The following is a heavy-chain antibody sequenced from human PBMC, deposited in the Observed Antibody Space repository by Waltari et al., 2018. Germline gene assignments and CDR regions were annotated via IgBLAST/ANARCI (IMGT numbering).Heavy chain of an antibody. CDR3: AGIPDTTLSDSSGPRNCFDT. CDR2: IYYSGTT. Sequence: QVQLQESGPGLVKPSETLTLTCTVSNGPISSTSNWWAWIRQPPGKGLEWIGTIYYSGTTYYNPSLESRVTISVDTSKNQFSLRMNSVTAADTAMYYCAGIPDTTLSDSSGPRNCFDTWGQGTLVTVSS. J-gene: IGHJ5*02. V-gene: IGHV4-39*01. D-gene: IGHD3-22*01. CDR1: NGPISSTSNW.